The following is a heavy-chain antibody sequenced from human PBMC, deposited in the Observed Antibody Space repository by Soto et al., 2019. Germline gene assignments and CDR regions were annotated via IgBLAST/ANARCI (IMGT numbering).Heavy chain of an antibody. V-gene: IGHV4-34*01. CDR3: ARRLIGVRGYDY. D-gene: IGHD3-10*01. CDR1: GGSFSGYY. J-gene: IGHJ4*02. CDR2: INHSGST. Sequence: QVQLQQWGAGLLKPSETLSLTCAVYGGSFSGYYWSWIRQPPGKGLEWIGEINHSGSTNYNPSLKSRVTISVDTSKNQFSLKLSSVTAADTAVYYCARRLIGVRGYDYWGQGTLVTVSS.